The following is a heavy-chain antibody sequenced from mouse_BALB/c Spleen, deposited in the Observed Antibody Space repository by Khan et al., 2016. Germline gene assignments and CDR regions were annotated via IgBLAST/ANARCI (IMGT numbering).Heavy chain of an antibody. Sequence: EVQLQESGPGLVKPSQSLSLTCTVTGYSITSGYGWNWIRQFPGKKLEWMGYISYSGSTNYNPSLKSRISITRDTSKNQFFLQLNSVTTADTASYYCARTASITYLGQGTTLTVSS. CDR2: ISYSGST. D-gene: IGHD1-2*01. CDR3: ARTASITY. J-gene: IGHJ2*01. V-gene: IGHV3-2*02. CDR1: GYSITSGYG.